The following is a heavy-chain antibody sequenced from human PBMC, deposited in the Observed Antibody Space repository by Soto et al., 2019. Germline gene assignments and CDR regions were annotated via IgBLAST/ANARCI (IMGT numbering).Heavy chain of an antibody. CDR3: VSWVSDHFDY. CDR1: GFTFSSSA. Sequence: XGSLRLSCSASGFTFSSSAMSWVRQAPGTGLEWVSTINPTGANTHYADSAKGRFTISRDNSRNTVDLQMNSLRAADTALYYCVSWVSDHFDYWGQGTPVTVSS. J-gene: IGHJ4*02. CDR2: INPTGANT. D-gene: IGHD3-16*01. V-gene: IGHV3-23*01.